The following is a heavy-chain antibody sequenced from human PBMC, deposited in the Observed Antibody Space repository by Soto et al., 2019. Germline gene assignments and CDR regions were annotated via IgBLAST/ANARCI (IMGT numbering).Heavy chain of an antibody. CDR3: AKTRQAPVGTHFFDL. Sequence: GGSLRLSCEGSGFTFSSFAMGWVRQAPGKGLEWLSSVSADGVSSFSADSVRGRFRVSRDNSKNTLFLQMRFLRVEDTAVYYCAKTRQAPVGTHFFDLWGQGTQVTVSS. CDR2: VSADGVSS. CDR1: GFTFSSFA. V-gene: IGHV3-23*01. J-gene: IGHJ4*02.